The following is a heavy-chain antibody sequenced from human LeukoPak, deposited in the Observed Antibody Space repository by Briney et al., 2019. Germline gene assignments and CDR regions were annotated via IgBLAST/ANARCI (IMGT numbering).Heavy chain of an antibody. J-gene: IGHJ3*02. CDR2: IYTSGST. D-gene: IGHD6-19*01. CDR3: ARDTLSYSSGWYQGSGGASDI. Sequence: SETLSLTCTVSGGSISSYYWSWIRQPAGKGLEWIGRIYTSGSTNYNPSLKSRVTMSVDTSKNQFSLKLSSVTAADTAVYYCARDTLSYSSGWYQGSGGASDIWGQGTMVTVSS. V-gene: IGHV4-4*07. CDR1: GGSISSYY.